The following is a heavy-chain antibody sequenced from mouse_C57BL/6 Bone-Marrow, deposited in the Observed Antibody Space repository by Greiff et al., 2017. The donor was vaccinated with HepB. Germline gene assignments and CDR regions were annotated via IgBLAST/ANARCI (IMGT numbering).Heavy chain of an antibody. D-gene: IGHD2-4*01. CDR3: ARRGVYYDYDDYAMDY. J-gene: IGHJ4*01. Sequence: VQLQQPGAELVMPGASVKLSCKASGYTFTSYWMHWVKQRPGQGLEWIGEIDPSDSYTNYNQKFKGKSTLTVDKSSITAYMQLSSLTSEDSAVYYCARRGVYYDYDDYAMDYWGQGTSVTVSS. CDR2: IDPSDSYT. V-gene: IGHV1-69*01. CDR1: GYTFTSYW.